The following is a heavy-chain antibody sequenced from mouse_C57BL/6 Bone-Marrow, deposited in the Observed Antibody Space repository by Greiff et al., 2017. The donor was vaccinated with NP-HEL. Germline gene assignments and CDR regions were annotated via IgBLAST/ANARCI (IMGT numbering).Heavy chain of an antibody. CDR1: GYTFTSYW. D-gene: IGHD3-2*02. CDR3: ASLDSSGPAWFAY. J-gene: IGHJ3*01. CDR2: IDPSDSYT. Sequence: VQLQQPGAELVRPGTSVKLSCKASGYTFTSYWMHWVKQRPGQGLEWIGVIDPSDSYTNYNQKFKGKATLTVDTSSSTAYMQLSSLTSEDSAVYYCASLDSSGPAWFAYWGQGTLVTVSA. V-gene: IGHV1-59*01.